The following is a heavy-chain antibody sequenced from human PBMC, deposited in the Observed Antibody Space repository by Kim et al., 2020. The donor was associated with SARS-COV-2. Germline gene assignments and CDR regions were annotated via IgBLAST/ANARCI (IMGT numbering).Heavy chain of an antibody. CDR1: GGSISSGAYY. Sequence: SETLSLTCTVSGGSISSGAYYWSWNRQYPGKGLEWIGFIYNSGTTYYNRSLKSRVTISVDTSKNQFSLKVRSVTAADTAVYYCARGRDDYGDLHRGFDPWGQGTLVTVSS. D-gene: IGHD4-17*01. CDR2: IYNSGTT. J-gene: IGHJ5*02. V-gene: IGHV4-31*03. CDR3: ARGRDDYGDLHRGFDP.